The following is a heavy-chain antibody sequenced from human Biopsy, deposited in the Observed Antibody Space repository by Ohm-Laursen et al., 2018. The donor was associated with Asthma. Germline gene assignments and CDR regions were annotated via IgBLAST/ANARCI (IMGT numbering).Heavy chain of an antibody. J-gene: IGHJ6*02. Sequence: SDTLSLTRTVSGGSMTPTSHYWDWIRQPPGKGLEWIGYISYGGKTSYNPSLQNRVTISRDTSKNQFSLRLTSVTAADSAVYFCARRITIFGVVQKDHGMDAWGQGTTVIVSS. V-gene: IGHV4-39*01. D-gene: IGHD3-3*01. CDR3: ARRITIFGVVQKDHGMDA. CDR1: GGSMTPTSHY. CDR2: ISYGGKT.